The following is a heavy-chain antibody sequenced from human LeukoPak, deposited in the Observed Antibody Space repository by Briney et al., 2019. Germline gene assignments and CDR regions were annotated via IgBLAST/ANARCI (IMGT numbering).Heavy chain of an antibody. V-gene: IGHV3-30*02. Sequence: GGSLRLSCAASGFTFSSYGMHWVRQAPGKGLEWVAFIRYDGSNKYYADSVKGRFTISRDNSKNTLYLQMNSLRPEDTAVYYCARGVVPAAMGYFDYWGQGTLVTVSS. D-gene: IGHD2-2*01. CDR2: IRYDGSNK. CDR3: ARGVVPAAMGYFDY. J-gene: IGHJ4*02. CDR1: GFTFSSYG.